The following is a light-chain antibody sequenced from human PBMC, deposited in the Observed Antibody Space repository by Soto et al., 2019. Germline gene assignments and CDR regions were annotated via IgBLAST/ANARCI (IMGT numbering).Light chain of an antibody. Sequence: QSALTQPPSVSGAPGQSITISCTGTSSDVGGYNYVSWYQQHPGKAPKLMIYEVSNRPSGVSNRFSGSKSGNTASLTISGLQAEDEADYYGSSYTGINPWVFGGGPKSPS. CDR3: SSYTGINPWV. CDR2: EVS. V-gene: IGLV2-14*01. J-gene: IGLJ3*02. CDR1: SSDVGGYNY.